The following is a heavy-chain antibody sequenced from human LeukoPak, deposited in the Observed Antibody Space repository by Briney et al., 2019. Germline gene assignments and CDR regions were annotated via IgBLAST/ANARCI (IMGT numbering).Heavy chain of an antibody. Sequence: PSETLSLTYTVSGYSISSGYYWGWIRQPPGKGLEWIGSIYHSGSTYYNPSLKSRVTISVDTSKNQFSLKLSSVTAADTAVYYCARKGYCSSTSCYALDYWGQGTLVTVSS. D-gene: IGHD2-2*01. CDR2: IYHSGST. J-gene: IGHJ4*02. CDR1: GYSISSGYY. V-gene: IGHV4-38-2*02. CDR3: ARKGYCSSTSCYALDY.